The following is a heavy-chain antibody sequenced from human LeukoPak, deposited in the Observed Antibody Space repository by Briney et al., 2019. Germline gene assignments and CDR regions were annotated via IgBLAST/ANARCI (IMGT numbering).Heavy chain of an antibody. CDR3: ATGYGSGWFDA. Sequence: SETLSLTCSVSGVSISGRGYWGWIRQHPGKGLEWIGYIDYSGKTYYKPSLQSRVIISADTSKNQFTLKVSSVTPADTAVYYCATGYGSGWFDAWGQGAVVTVSS. CDR2: IDYSGKT. J-gene: IGHJ5*02. D-gene: IGHD3-9*01. CDR1: GVSISGRGY. V-gene: IGHV4-31*03.